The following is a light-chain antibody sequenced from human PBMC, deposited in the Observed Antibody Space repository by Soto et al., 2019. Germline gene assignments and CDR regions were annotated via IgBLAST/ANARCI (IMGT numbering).Light chain of an antibody. CDR3: TSYAATNSFVL. Sequence: QSVLTQPPSASGSPGQSVTISCTGTSSDVGGYNYVSWYQQHPGKAPKLMIYEVSKRPSGVPDRFSGSKSGNTASLTVSGLQMEDEGDYSCTSYAATNSFVLFGGGTKLPVL. J-gene: IGLJ2*01. CDR2: EVS. CDR1: SSDVGGYNY. V-gene: IGLV2-8*01.